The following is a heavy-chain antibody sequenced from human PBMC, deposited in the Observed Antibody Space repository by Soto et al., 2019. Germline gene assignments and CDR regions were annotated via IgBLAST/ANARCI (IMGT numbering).Heavy chain of an antibody. CDR3: ARVATMVRGVIITPPGY. V-gene: IGHV1-46*01. CDR1: GSTFTSYY. CDR2: INPSGGST. J-gene: IGHJ6*04. Sequence: ASVPVSCKASGSTFTSYYMHWVRQAPGQGLEWMGIINPSGGSTSYAQKFQGRVTMTRDTSTSTVYMELSSLRSEDTAVYYCARVATMVRGVIITPPGYWGKGTTVTVSS. D-gene: IGHD3-10*01.